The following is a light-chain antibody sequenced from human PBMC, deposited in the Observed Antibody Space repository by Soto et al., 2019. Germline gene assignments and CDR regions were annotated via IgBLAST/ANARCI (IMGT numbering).Light chain of an antibody. CDR3: QQYSISPLT. V-gene: IGKV3-20*01. CDR1: QRLSSSF. CDR2: GTS. J-gene: IGKJ4*01. Sequence: EIVLTQSPGTLSLSPGERATLSCRASQRLSSSFLVWYQHKPGQAPRLLNYGTSTRATGIPDRFSGSGSGTDFTLTISRLEPEDFAVYYCQQYSISPLTFGGGTKVDIK.